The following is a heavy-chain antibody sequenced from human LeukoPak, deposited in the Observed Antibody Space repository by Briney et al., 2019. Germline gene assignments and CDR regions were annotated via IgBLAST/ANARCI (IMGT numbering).Heavy chain of an antibody. CDR1: GFTFDDYA. CDR2: ISWNSGSI. Sequence: PGGSLRLSCAASGFTFDDYAMHWVRQAPGKGLEWVSGISWNSGSIGYADSVKGRFTISRDNSKNTLYLQVNSLRAEDTAVYYCANENYYDSSGFPDHWGQGTLVTVSS. J-gene: IGHJ4*02. V-gene: IGHV3-9*01. CDR3: ANENYYDSSGFPDH. D-gene: IGHD3-22*01.